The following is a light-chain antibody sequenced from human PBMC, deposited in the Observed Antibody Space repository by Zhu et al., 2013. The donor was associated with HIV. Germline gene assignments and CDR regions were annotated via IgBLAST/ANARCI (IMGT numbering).Light chain of an antibody. J-gene: IGKJ2*03. Sequence: AIRMTQSPSSFSASTGDRVTITCRASQGISSALAWYQQKPGKAPKLLIYDASSLESGVPSRFRGSGSGTEFTLTISSLQPDDFATYYCLQHNSYPHSFGQGTKVEI. CDR3: LQHNSYPHS. CDR2: DAS. V-gene: IGKV1-13*02. CDR1: QGISSA.